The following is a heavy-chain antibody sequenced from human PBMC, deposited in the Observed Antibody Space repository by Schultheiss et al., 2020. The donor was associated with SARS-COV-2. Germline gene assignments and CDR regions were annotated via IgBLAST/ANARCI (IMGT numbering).Heavy chain of an antibody. D-gene: IGHD5-18*01. V-gene: IGHV3-33*06. CDR3: AKERGLQLWSYSYGMDV. Sequence: GGSLRLSCAASEFAFSSYGMQWVRQAPGKGLEWVSLIWYDGSNEHYADSVKGRFTISRDNSRNTLYLQMNSLRAEDTGVYYCAKERGLQLWSYSYGMDVWGQGTTVTVSS. J-gene: IGHJ6*02. CDR1: EFAFSSYG. CDR2: IWYDGSNE.